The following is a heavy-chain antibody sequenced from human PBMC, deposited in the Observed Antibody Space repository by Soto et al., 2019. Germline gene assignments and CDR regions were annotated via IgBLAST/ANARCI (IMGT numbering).Heavy chain of an antibody. Sequence: SQTLSLNSDISGDSVYINSAAWNWIRQSPSRGLEWLGRTYYRSKWYNDYAVSVRGRITINPDTSKNQVVLTMTNMDPVDTATYYCAHISITMIVVGPFDYWGQGTLVTVSS. J-gene: IGHJ4*02. V-gene: IGHV6-1*01. D-gene: IGHD3-22*01. CDR3: AHISITMIVVGPFDY. CDR2: TYYRSKWYN. CDR1: GDSVYINSAA.